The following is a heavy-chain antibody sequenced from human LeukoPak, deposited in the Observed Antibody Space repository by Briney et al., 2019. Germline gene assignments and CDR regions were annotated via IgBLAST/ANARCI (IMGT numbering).Heavy chain of an antibody. J-gene: IGHJ4*02. Sequence: SETLSLTCAVSGGSFSGYYWSWIRQPPGKGLEWSGEINHSGSTNYNPSLKSRVTISVDTSKNQFSLKLSSVTAADTAVYYCARLWNYDYIWGSYRFFDYWGQGTLVTVSS. V-gene: IGHV4-34*01. CDR2: INHSGST. CDR1: GGSFSGYY. D-gene: IGHD3-16*02. CDR3: ARLWNYDYIWGSYRFFDY.